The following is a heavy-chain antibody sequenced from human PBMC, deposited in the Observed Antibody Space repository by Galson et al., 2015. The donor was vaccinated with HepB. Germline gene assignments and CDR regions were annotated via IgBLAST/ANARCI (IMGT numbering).Heavy chain of an antibody. CDR3: AKLLTSSGWYEYFQH. CDR1: GFAFSSYA. V-gene: IGHV3-23*01. D-gene: IGHD6-19*01. J-gene: IGHJ1*01. CDR2: ISGSGGST. Sequence: SLRLSCAASGFAFSSYAMSWVRQAPGKGLEWVSAISGSGGSTYYADSVKGRFTISRDNSKNTLYLQMNSLRAEDTAVYYCAKLLTSSGWYEYFQHWGQGTLVTVSS.